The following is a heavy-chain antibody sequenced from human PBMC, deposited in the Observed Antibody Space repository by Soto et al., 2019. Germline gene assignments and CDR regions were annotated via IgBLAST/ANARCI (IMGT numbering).Heavy chain of an antibody. V-gene: IGHV1-3*01. CDR2: INAGSGST. Sequence: QVQLVQSGAEVKEPGASVKVSCKASGYTFTRYAMHWVRQAPGQTFEWMGWINAGSGSTVYSQKFQGRVTITRDTSASTAYMELSSLTSEATAVYYCAREVAAVENHFDYWGQGTLVTVSS. J-gene: IGHJ4*02. D-gene: IGHD6-13*01. CDR1: GYTFTRYA. CDR3: AREVAAVENHFDY.